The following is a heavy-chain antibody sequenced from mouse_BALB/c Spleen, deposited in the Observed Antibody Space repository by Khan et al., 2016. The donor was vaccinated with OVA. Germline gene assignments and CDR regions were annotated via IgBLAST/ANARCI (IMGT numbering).Heavy chain of an antibody. CDR2: ISYSGRT. CDR3: AIGRTY. D-gene: IGHD2-14*01. Sequence: EVKLLESGPGLVKPSQSLSLTCTVTGYSITSDYAWNWIRQFPGNKLEWMGYISYSGRTSYNPSLKSRISVTRDTSKNQFFLQLNSVTTEDTATYYCAIGRTYWGQGTLVTVSA. V-gene: IGHV3-2*02. J-gene: IGHJ3*01. CDR1: GYSITSDYA.